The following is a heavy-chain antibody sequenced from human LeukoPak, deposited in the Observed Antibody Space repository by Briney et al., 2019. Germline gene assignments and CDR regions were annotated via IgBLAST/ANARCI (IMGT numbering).Heavy chain of an antibody. V-gene: IGHV3-74*01. CDR1: GFTFSSYW. CDR3: TTIRPGY. J-gene: IGHJ4*02. CDR2: IKDGGTTT. Sequence: PGGSLRLSCAASGFTFSSYWIHWVCQVPGKGLVWVSRIKDGGTTTDYADSVKGRFTISRDDAKNTLYLQMNSLRAEDTAVYYCTTIRPGYWGRGTLVTVSS. D-gene: IGHD5-24*01.